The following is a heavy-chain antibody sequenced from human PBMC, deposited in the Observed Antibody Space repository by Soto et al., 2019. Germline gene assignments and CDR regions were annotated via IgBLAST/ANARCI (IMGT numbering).Heavy chain of an antibody. CDR3: ARLNNRSNSYYNYHYCFDG. V-gene: IGHV5-51*01. CDR2: IDPGDSET. CDR1: GYSFTSYW. J-gene: IGHJ6*03. D-gene: IGHD2-2*02. Sequence: GESLKISCKGSGYSFTSYWIAWVRQMPGKGLEWMGSIDPGDSETRYSPSFRGQVTISANKSISTAYLQWSSLKASDTAMYYCARLNNRSNSYYNYHYCFDGWGQGTTVTVSS.